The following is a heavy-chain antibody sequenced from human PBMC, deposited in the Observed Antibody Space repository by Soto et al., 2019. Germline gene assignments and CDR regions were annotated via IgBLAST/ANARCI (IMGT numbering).Heavy chain of an antibody. J-gene: IGHJ5*02. CDR1: GVSISSPNW. D-gene: IGHD2-15*01. V-gene: IGHV4-4*02. Sequence: SETLSLTCAVSGVSISSPNWWSWVRQPPGKGLEWIGEIYHTGTTNYNPSLKSRVTISLDKSKNQFSLKLSSMTAADTAVYYCARVPPCSPGSCYGWFDTWGQGTLVTVSS. CDR2: IYHTGTT. CDR3: ARVPPCSPGSCYGWFDT.